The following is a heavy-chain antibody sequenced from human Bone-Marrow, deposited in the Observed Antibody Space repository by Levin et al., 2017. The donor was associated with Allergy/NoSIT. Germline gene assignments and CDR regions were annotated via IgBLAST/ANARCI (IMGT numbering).Heavy chain of an antibody. J-gene: IGHJ4*02. Sequence: GGSLRLSCVGSGFTFSNYSLNWVRQAPGKGLEWVSFISETSSYKYQADSLKGRFTISRDNARNSLYLQMDSLRVEDTAIYYCARDGVLSAGTPFYFDYWGQGTLVTVSS. CDR2: ISETSSYK. CDR1: GFTFSNYS. V-gene: IGHV3-21*01. CDR3: ARDGVLSAGTPFYFDY. D-gene: IGHD6-13*01.